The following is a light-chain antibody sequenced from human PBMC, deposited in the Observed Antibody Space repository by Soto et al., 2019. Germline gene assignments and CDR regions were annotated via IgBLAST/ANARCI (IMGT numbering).Light chain of an antibody. CDR3: QQANSFPFT. CDR2: GTS. Sequence: EIVMTQSPATLSVSPGERATLSCRASQSISSNLAWYQQKPGQTPRLLIYGTSTRATGIPARFSGSGSGTDFTLTINNLQPEDFATYYCQQANSFPFTFGPGTKVDVK. CDR1: QSISSN. V-gene: IGKV3-15*01. J-gene: IGKJ3*01.